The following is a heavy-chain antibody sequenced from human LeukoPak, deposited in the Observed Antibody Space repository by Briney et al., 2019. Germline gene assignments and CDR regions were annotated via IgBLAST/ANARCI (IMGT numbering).Heavy chain of an antibody. J-gene: IGHJ6*03. CDR2: IYTSGST. CDR1: GGSISSGSYY. V-gene: IGHV4-61*02. CDR3: VRTGYYKSHDYYYYYMDV. D-gene: IGHD3-9*01. Sequence: PSQTLSLTCTVSGGSISSGSYYWSWIRQPAGKGLEWIGRIYTSGSTNYNPSLKSRVTISVDTSKNQFSLKLSSVTAADTAVYYCVRTGYYKSHDYYYYYMDVWGKGTTVTISS.